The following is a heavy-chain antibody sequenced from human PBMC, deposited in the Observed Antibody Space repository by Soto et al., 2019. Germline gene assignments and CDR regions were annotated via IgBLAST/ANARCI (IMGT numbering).Heavy chain of an antibody. CDR1: GISVSSSD. CDR3: ARDLYCGGDCYSEY. D-gene: IGHD2-21*02. Sequence: GGSLGLSSASSGISVSSSDMSRINQVPGKGLEWVSVIYSGGSTYYADSVKGRFTISRDNSKNTLYLQMNSLRAEDTAVYYCARDLYCGGDCYSEYWGQGTLVTVSS. CDR2: IYSGGST. V-gene: IGHV3-53*01. J-gene: IGHJ4*02.